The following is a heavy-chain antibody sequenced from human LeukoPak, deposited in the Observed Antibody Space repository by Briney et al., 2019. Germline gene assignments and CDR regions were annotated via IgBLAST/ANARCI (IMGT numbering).Heavy chain of an antibody. D-gene: IGHD3-3*01. CDR3: ARAWSGYSGYYYFDY. V-gene: IGHV5-51*01. J-gene: IGHJ4*02. CDR1: GYSFTSYW. Sequence: GESLKISCKGSGYSFTSYWIGWVRQMPGKGLEWMGIIYLGDSDTRYSPSFQGQVTISADKSISTAYLQWSSLKASDTAMYYCARAWSGYSGYYYFDYWGQGTLVTVSS. CDR2: IYLGDSDT.